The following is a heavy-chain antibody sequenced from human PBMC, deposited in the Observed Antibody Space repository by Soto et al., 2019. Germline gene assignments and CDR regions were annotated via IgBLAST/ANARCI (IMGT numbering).Heavy chain of an antibody. CDR3: ARASREGDFDY. V-gene: IGHV3-33*01. J-gene: IGHJ4*02. CDR1: GFTFSSYG. Sequence: QVQLVESGGGVVQPGRSLRLSCAASGFTFSSYGMHWVRQAPGKGLEWVAVIWYDGSNKYYADSVKGRFTISRDNSKNTLYLQMNSLRAEDTAVYYWARASREGDFDYWGQGTLVTVSS. CDR2: IWYDGSNK. D-gene: IGHD1-26*01.